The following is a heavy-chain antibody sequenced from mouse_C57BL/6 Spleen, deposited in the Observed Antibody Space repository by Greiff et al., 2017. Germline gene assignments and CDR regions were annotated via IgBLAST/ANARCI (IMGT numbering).Heavy chain of an antibody. D-gene: IGHD2-1*01. CDR1: GYTFPSYG. Sequence: VKLEESGAELARPGASVKLSCKASGYTFPSYGISWVKQRPGQGLEWIGAIYPRSGDTYYTEKFKGQATLTADKSSSTAYMRLRRLTSEDSSVYFCAKNYDYWGQGTTLTVSS. J-gene: IGHJ2*01. CDR2: IYPRSGDT. CDR3: AKNYDY. V-gene: IGHV1-81*01.